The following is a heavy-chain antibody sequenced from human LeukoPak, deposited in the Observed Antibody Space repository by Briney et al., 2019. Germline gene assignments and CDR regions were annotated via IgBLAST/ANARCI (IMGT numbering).Heavy chain of an antibody. V-gene: IGHV1-18*01. CDR1: GYTFTSCG. CDR3: ARFDWLLVPDY. Sequence: ASVKVSCKASGYTFTSCGISWVRQAPGQGLEWMGWISAYNGNTNYVQKLQGRVTMTTDTSTSTAYMGLRSLRSDDTAVYYCARFDWLLVPDYWGQGTLVTVSS. J-gene: IGHJ4*02. D-gene: IGHD3-9*01. CDR2: ISAYNGNT.